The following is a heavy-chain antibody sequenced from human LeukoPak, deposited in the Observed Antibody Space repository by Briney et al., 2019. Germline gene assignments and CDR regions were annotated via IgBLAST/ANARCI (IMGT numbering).Heavy chain of an antibody. J-gene: IGHJ4*02. CDR3: ATGIQLWPTFDY. CDR2: FDPEDGET. Sequence: GASVKVSCKVSGYTLTELSMHWVRQAPGKGLEWMGGFDPEDGETIYAQKFQGRVTMTEDTSTDTAYMELSSLRSEDTAVYYCATGIQLWPTFDYWGQGTLVTVSS. D-gene: IGHD5-18*01. V-gene: IGHV1-24*01. CDR1: GYTLTELS.